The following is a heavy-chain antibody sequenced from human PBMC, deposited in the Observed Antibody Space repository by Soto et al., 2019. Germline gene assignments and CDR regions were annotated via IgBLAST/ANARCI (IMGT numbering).Heavy chain of an antibody. D-gene: IGHD2-21*02. CDR2: ISYDGSNK. CDR3: APPEGHIVVVTAIPA. V-gene: IGHV3-30*03. CDR1: GFTFSSYV. Sequence: GGSLRLSCAASGFTFSSYVMHWVRQAPGKGLEWVAVISYDGSNKYYADSVKGRFTISRDNSKNTLYLQMNSLRAEDTAVYYCAPPEGHIVVVTAIPAWGQGT. J-gene: IGHJ5*02.